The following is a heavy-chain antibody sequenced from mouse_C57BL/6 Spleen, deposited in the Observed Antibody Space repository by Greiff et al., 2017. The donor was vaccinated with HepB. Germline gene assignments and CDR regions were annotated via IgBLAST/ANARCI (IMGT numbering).Heavy chain of an antibody. CDR2: ISNGGGRT. Sequence: EVMLVESGGGLVQPGGSLKLSCAASGFTFSDYYMYWVRQTPEKRLEWVAYISNGGGRTYYPDTVKGRFTIARDNAKNTLYLQMSRLKSEDTAMYDCERDKGRYDYDGYWFAYWGKGPLVTVSA. V-gene: IGHV5-12*01. CDR3: ERDKGRYDYDGYWFAY. CDR1: GFTFSDYY. J-gene: IGHJ3*01. D-gene: IGHD2-4*01.